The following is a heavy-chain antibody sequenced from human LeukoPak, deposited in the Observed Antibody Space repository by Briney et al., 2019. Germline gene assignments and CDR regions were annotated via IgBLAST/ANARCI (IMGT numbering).Heavy chain of an antibody. CDR1: GGSISSYY. Sequence: SETLSLTCTVSGGSISSYYWSWIRQPPGKGLEWIGYIYYSGSTNYNPSLKSRVTISVDTSKNQFSLKLSSVTAADTAVYYCARGIYDSSGYYSHWGQGTLVTVSS. V-gene: IGHV4-59*01. CDR2: IYYSGST. D-gene: IGHD3-22*01. J-gene: IGHJ4*02. CDR3: ARGIYDSSGYYSH.